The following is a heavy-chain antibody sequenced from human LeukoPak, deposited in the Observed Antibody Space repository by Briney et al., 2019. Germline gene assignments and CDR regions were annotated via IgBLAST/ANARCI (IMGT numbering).Heavy chain of an antibody. D-gene: IGHD3-22*01. CDR2: ISAYNGNT. J-gene: IGHJ4*02. CDR1: GYTFTSYG. Sequence: ASVKVSCKASGYTFTSYGISWVRQAPGQGLEWMGWISAYNGNTNYAQKLQGRVTMTTDTSTSTAYMELSSLRSEDTAVYYCASEPYYYDSSGFDFDYWGQGTLVTVSS. V-gene: IGHV1-18*01. CDR3: ASEPYYYDSSGFDFDY.